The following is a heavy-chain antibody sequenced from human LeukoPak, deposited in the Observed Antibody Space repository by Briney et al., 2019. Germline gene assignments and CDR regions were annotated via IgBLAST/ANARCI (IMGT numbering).Heavy chain of an antibody. CDR3: ARDPEQLARFYYYYMDV. J-gene: IGHJ6*03. Sequence: GGSLRLSCAASGFTFSRYWMSWVRQAPGEGLGWGANIKQDGSEKYYVDSVKGRFTISRDNAKNSLYLQMNSLRAEDTAVYYCARDPEQLARFYYYYMDVWGKGTTVTVSS. CDR1: GFTFSRYW. CDR2: IKQDGSEK. D-gene: IGHD6-13*01. V-gene: IGHV3-7*01.